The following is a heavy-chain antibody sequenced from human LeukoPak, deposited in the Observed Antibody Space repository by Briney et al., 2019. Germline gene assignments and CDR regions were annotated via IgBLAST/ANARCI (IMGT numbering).Heavy chain of an antibody. CDR3: ARVAGGYYYDSSGYLDY. CDR1: GFTFSRYS. Sequence: GGSLRLSCAASGFTFSRYSMNWIRQAPGKGLEWVSVIYSGGSTYYADSVKGRFTISRDNSKNTLYLQMNSLRAEDTAVYYCARVAGGYYYDSSGYLDYWGQGTLVTVSS. D-gene: IGHD3-22*01. V-gene: IGHV3-53*01. CDR2: IYSGGST. J-gene: IGHJ4*02.